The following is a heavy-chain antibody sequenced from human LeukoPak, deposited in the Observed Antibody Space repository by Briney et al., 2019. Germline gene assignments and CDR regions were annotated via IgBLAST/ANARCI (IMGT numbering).Heavy chain of an antibody. V-gene: IGHV4-59*01. CDR3: ASLSEYCSAGSCYLGWFDP. D-gene: IGHD2-15*01. CDR1: GGSISSYY. CDR2: IYYSGST. Sequence: SETLSLTCTVSGGSISSYYWSWIRQPPGKGLEWIGYIYYSGSTNYNPSLKSRVTMSVDTSKNQFSLKLNSVTAADTAVYYCASLSEYCSAGSCYLGWFDPWGQGTLVTVSS. J-gene: IGHJ5*02.